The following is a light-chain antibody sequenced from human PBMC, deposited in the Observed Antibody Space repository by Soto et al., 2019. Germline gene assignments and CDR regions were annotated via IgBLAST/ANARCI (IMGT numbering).Light chain of an antibody. CDR3: CSYACSDRNV. J-gene: IGLJ1*01. V-gene: IGLV2-11*01. Sequence: SVLTQLRSVSGSPGQSVTISCTGASSNVGGYKYVSGFQQYPGKAPKLMIYDVNKRPSGVPDRFSGSKSGNTASLTISGLPAEDEADYYRCSYACSDRNVFGSGTKVTV. CDR1: SSNVGGYKY. CDR2: DVN.